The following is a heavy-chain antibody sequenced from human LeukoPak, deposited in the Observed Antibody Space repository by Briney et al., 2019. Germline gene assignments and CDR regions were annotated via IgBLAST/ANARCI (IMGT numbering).Heavy chain of an antibody. CDR1: GFTFGSYD. J-gene: IGHJ4*02. D-gene: IGHD2-21*02. V-gene: IGHV3-23*01. Sequence: GSLRLSCAASGFTFGSYDMSWVRQPPGKGLEWVSTIIGNGGTTFYADSVKGRFTISRDNSMNTLYLQVNSLRAEDTAVYYCAKKSLITGIPGNYFANWGRGTMVTVST. CDR3: AKKSLITGIPGNYFAN. CDR2: IIGNGGTT.